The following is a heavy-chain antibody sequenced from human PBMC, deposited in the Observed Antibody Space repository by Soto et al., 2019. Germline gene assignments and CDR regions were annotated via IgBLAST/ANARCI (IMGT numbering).Heavy chain of an antibody. CDR2: IFHSGTT. Sequence: PSETLSLTCTVSGDSISRYYWSWIRQPPGKGLEWIGYIFHSGTTNYNPSLKSRVSMSVDTSKNQFSLNLRSVTAADTAMYYCXRSYYQESSFXFWGLGTLVXVSS. V-gene: IGHV4-59*08. D-gene: IGHD3-10*01. J-gene: IGHJ4*02. CDR3: XRSYYQESSFXF. CDR1: GDSISRYY.